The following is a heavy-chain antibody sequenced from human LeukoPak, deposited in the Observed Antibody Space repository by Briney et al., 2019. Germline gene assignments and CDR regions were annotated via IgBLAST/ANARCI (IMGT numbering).Heavy chain of an antibody. J-gene: IGHJ6*03. CDR2: IYYSGST. D-gene: IGHD3-3*01. V-gene: IGHV4-59*01. CDR3: ARAVITIFGVVIHPYYMDV. CDR1: GGSISSYY. Sequence: SETLSLTCTVSGGSISSYYWSWIRQPPGKGLEWIGCIYYSGSTNYNPSLKSRVTISVDTSKNQFSLKLSSVTAADTAVYYCARAVITIFGVVIHPYYMDVWGKGTTVTVSS.